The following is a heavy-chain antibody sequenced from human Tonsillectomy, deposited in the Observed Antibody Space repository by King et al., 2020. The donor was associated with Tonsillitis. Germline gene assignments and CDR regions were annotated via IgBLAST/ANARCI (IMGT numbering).Heavy chain of an antibody. CDR1: GFTFSNYG. V-gene: IGHV3-30*03. CDR2: ISYDGSNK. Sequence: VQLVESGGGVVKPGRSLRLSCAASGFTFSNYGMHWVRQAPGKGLEWVAGISYDGSNKYYADSVKGRFTISRDNSKNTLYLQLNSLRAEDKAVYYCATYYYGSGSSLDYWGQGTLVTVSS. J-gene: IGHJ4*02. CDR3: ATYYYGSGSSLDY. D-gene: IGHD3-10*01.